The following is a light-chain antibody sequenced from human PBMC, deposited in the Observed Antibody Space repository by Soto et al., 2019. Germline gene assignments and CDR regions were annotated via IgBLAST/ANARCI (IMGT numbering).Light chain of an antibody. CDR1: QSVSSY. J-gene: IGKJ3*01. Sequence: EIVLTQSPATLSLSPGERATLSCRASQSVSSYLAWYQQKPGQAPRLLIYDASNRATGIPARFSGSGSGTDFTLTISSLEPEDFAVYYCQQRSNSPPDFGPGTKVDIK. CDR3: QQRSNSPPD. CDR2: DAS. V-gene: IGKV3-11*01.